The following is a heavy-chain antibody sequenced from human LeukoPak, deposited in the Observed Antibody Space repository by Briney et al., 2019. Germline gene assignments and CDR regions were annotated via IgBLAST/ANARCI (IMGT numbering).Heavy chain of an antibody. CDR2: INSNSGGT. D-gene: IGHD6-19*01. CDR1: GYTFTDHY. J-gene: IGHJ4*02. Sequence: ASVKVSCKASGYTFTDHYIHWVRQAPGQGLQWMGWINSNSGGTDYAQKFQGRVTMTRDTSISTAYMELSRLRSDDTAVYYCAVNAGIAVSIDYWGQGTLVTVSS. CDR3: AVNAGIAVSIDY. V-gene: IGHV1-2*02.